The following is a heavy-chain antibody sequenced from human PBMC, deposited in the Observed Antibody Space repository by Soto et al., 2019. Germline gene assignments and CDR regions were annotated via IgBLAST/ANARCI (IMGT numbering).Heavy chain of an antibody. CDR2: LSWNSGTI. D-gene: IGHD6-19*01. CDR1: GFTFDDYA. V-gene: IGHV3-9*01. J-gene: IGHJ4*02. Sequence: EVQLVESGGGLVQPGKSLRLSCAASGFTFDDYAMHWVRQVPGKGLELVSGLSWNSGTIDYADSVKGRFTISRDNAKNSLHLQMNSLKPEDTAFYYCAKAESSGWYYSLDYWGQGTLVTVSS. CDR3: AKAESSGWYYSLDY.